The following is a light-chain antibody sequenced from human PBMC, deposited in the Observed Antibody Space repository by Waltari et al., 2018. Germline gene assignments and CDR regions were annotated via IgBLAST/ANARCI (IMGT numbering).Light chain of an antibody. CDR2: KES. CDR1: QRISPW. J-gene: IGKJ1*01. CDR3: QDYNTYT. V-gene: IGKV1-5*03. Sequence: DIQMTQSPSTLSESVGDRVTITCRASQRISPWLAWFQQKPGKAPKLLIYKESILQSGVPSRFSGSGAGTEYTLTISSLQPDDLATYYCQDYNTYTFGQGTKVGIK.